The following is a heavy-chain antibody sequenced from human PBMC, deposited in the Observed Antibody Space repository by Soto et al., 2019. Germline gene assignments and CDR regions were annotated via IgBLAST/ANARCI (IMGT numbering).Heavy chain of an antibody. Sequence: VQLVQSGAEVKKPGASVKVSCKASGYTFTSYGISWVRQAPGQGLEWMGWISAYNGNTNYAQKLQGRVTMTTDTSTSTAYMELRSLISDDTAVYYCARDIVLMGYAPPQEYYYYYGMDVWGQGTTVTVSS. V-gene: IGHV1-18*01. CDR3: ARDIVLMGYAPPQEYYYYYGMDV. D-gene: IGHD2-8*01. J-gene: IGHJ6*02. CDR2: ISAYNGNT. CDR1: GYTFTSYG.